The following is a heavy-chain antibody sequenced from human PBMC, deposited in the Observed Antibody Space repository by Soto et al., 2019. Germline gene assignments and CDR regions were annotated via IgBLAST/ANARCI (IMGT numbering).Heavy chain of an antibody. Sequence: QVQLQESGPGLVKPSETLSLTCTVSGGSISNYYWNWIRQPPGKGLEWIGYIHYSGNTNYKPSLKSRLTISVDTSKNQFSLNLSSVTAADTAVYYCASGPLLLNYDFYYYYMDVWGKGTTVTVSS. V-gene: IGHV4-59*08. CDR2: IHYSGNT. CDR3: ASGPLLLNYDFYYYYMDV. CDR1: GGSISNYY. D-gene: IGHD1-7*01. J-gene: IGHJ6*03.